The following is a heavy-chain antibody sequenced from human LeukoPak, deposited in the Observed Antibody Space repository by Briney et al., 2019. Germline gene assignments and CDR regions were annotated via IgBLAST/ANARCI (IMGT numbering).Heavy chain of an antibody. V-gene: IGHV1-2*02. CDR2: INPNSGGT. J-gene: IGHJ4*02. D-gene: IGHD2-2*01. CDR1: GYTFTGYY. Sequence: ASVKVSCKASGYTFTGYYMHWVRQAPGQGLEWMGWINPNSGGTNYAQKFQGRVTMTRDTSISTAYMELSRLRSDDTAVYYCARGAVVVPAAISPLGLWGQGTLVTVSS. CDR3: ARGAVVVPAAISPLGL.